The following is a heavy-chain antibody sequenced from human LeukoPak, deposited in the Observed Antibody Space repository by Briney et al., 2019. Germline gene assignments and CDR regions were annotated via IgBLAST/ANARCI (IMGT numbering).Heavy chain of an antibody. V-gene: IGHV3-7*01. Sequence: PGGSLRLSCAGSGFTFSNNWMSWVRKAPGKGLEWVANIKGDGSEKYYVDSVKGRFTISRDNTRNPLYLQMNSLRADDTATYYCARDDFSGSYCDWGQGTLVTVSS. D-gene: IGHD1-26*01. CDR2: IKGDGSEK. CDR3: ARDDFSGSYCD. CDR1: GFTFSNNW. J-gene: IGHJ4*02.